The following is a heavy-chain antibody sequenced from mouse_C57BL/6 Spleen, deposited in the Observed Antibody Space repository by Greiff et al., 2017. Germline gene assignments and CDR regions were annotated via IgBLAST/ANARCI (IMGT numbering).Heavy chain of an antibody. CDR2: IIDAGSYP. CDR3: ARVPFITTVGYFAY. Sequence: EVQGVESGGGLVKPGGSLTLSCAASGFTFSSDAMSCFSRTPPRSLLWLATIIDAGSYPYYPDNLKGRFSISRDNAKNRLYLEMSHLKSEDTAIYECARVPFITTVGYFAYWGQGTTLTVSA. CDR1: GFTFSSDA. V-gene: IGHV5-4*01. J-gene: IGHJ2*01. D-gene: IGHD1-1*01.